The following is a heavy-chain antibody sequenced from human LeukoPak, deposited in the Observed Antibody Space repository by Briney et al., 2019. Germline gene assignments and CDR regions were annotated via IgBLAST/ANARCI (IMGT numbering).Heavy chain of an antibody. CDR3: APLAATTDY. J-gene: IGHJ4*02. V-gene: IGHV3-23*01. Sequence: GRSLRLSCAASGFTLSSYAMSWVRQPPGKGLEWVSCTSASGGGTYYADSVKGRFTISRDTSKNTLYLQMNSLRAEDTAVYYCAPLAATTDYWGQGTLVTVSS. D-gene: IGHD5-12*01. CDR2: TSASGGGT. CDR1: GFTLSSYA.